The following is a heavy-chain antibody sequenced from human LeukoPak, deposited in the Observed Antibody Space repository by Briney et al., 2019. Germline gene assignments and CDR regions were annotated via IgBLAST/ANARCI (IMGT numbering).Heavy chain of an antibody. CDR3: ASAINLYYYDSSGYLDY. V-gene: IGHV1-69*06. Sequence: SVKVSCKASGGTFSSYAISWVRQAPGQGLEWMGRIIPIFGTANYAQKFQGRVTITADKSTSTAYMELSSLRSEDTAVYYCASAINLYYYDSSGYLDYWGQGTLVTVSS. CDR2: IIPIFGTA. CDR1: GGTFSSYA. J-gene: IGHJ4*02. D-gene: IGHD3-22*01.